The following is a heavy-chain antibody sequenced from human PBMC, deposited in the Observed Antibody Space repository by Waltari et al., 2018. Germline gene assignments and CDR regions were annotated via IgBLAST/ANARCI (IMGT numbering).Heavy chain of an antibody. V-gene: IGHV1-2*06. CDR2: IKPNRGGT. D-gene: IGHD6-6*01. J-gene: IGHJ5*02. CDR3: AKGGEAARPLLGWFDP. Sequence: QVQLVQSGAEVKKPGASVKVSCKASGYTFTGYYMHWVRQAPGQGLEWMGRIKPNRGGTNYAQKVQGRVTRTRDTSSSTAYMELSRLRSDDTAVYYCAKGGEAARPLLGWFDPWGQGTLVTVSS. CDR1: GYTFTGYY.